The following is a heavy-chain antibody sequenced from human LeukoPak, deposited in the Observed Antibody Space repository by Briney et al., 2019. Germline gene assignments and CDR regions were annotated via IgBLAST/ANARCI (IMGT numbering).Heavy chain of an antibody. J-gene: IGHJ4*02. CDR1: GFTFDDYG. CDR3: ARGPLRYFACFLGY. CDR2: INWSGGRT. D-gene: IGHD3-9*01. V-gene: IGHV3-20*04. Sequence: GGSLRLSCAASGFTFDDYGMSWVRQAPGKGLEWVSGINWSGGRTGYADSVKGRFTISRDNAKNSLYLQMNSLRAEDTALYYCARGPLRYFACFLGYWGQGTLVTVSS.